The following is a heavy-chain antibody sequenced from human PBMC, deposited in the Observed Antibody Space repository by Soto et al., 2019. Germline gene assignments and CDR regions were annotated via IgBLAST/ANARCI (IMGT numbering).Heavy chain of an antibody. D-gene: IGHD2-2*01. CDR1: GYSFIDYW. CDR3: ARQYCTSTQCYTKVGRFDS. Sequence: GESLKISCTTSGYSFIDYWIGWVRQVPGEGLEWMGIIYPSDSSTKYSPSFQGQVTISADKSISTAYLQWSRLEASDTAIYYCARQYCTSTQCYTKVGRFDSWGQGNLVTVSS. J-gene: IGHJ5*01. V-gene: IGHV5-51*01. CDR2: IYPSDSST.